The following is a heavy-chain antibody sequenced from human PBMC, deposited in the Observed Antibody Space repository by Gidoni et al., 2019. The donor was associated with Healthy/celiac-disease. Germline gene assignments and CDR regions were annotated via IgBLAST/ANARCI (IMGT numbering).Heavy chain of an antibody. V-gene: IGHV4-61*01. Sequence: QVQLQESGPGLVKPSETLSLTCTVSGGSVSSGSYYWSWIRQPPGKGLEWIGYIYYSGSTNYNPSLKSRVTISVDTSKNQFSLKLSSVTAADTAVYYCARIFGLDYYYYYGMDVWGQGTTVTVSS. CDR1: GGSVSSGSYY. J-gene: IGHJ6*02. CDR3: ARIFGLDYYYYYGMDV. CDR2: IYYSGST. D-gene: IGHD3-16*01.